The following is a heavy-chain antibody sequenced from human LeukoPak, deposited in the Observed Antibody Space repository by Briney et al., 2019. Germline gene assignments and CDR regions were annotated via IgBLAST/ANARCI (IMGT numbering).Heavy chain of an antibody. D-gene: IGHD5-12*01. CDR2: INHSGST. CDR1: GGSFSGNY. J-gene: IGHJ1*01. Sequence: SETLSLTCAVYGGSFSGNYWSWIRQPPGKGLEWIGEINHSGSTNYNPSLKSRVTISVDTSKNQFSLRLNSVTAADTAVYFCGRVRTGNTGSPEYFEDWGQGTLVTVSS. CDR3: GRVRTGNTGSPEYFED. V-gene: IGHV4-34*01.